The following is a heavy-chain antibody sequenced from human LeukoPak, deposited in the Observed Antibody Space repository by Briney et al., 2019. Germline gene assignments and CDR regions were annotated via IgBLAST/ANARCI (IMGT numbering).Heavy chain of an antibody. J-gene: IGHJ6*03. D-gene: IGHD2-2*01. CDR2: ISGTRGST. CDR1: GFTFATYA. CDR3: ASGYYSSTSCYWIGGMDV. Sequence: YPGTSLRLXCAASGFTFATYAMSWVRQAPGKGLEWVSGISGTRGSTYYADSVKGRFTISRDNCKNTLYLQLNSLRAEDTAVYYCASGYYSSTSCYWIGGMDVWGKGTTVTVSS. V-gene: IGHV3-23*01.